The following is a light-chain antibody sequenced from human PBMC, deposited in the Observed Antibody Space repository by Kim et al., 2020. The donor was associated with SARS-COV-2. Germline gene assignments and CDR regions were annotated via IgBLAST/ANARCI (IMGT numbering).Light chain of an antibody. CDR3: SSYTAASTWV. J-gene: IGLJ2*01. CDR2: DVT. CDR1: SSVIGGDKS. V-gene: IGLV2-14*03. Sequence: GQSITISCIGSSSVIGGDKSVSCYQQHPGKPPELMISDVTKRRSGVSNRFSGSKSGNTASLTISGIQADDEADYYCSSYTAASTWVFGGGTKVTVL.